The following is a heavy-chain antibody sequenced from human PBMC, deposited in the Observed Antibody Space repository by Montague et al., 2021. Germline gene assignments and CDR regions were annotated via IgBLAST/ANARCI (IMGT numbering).Heavy chain of an antibody. CDR2: IKKDVTEK. CDR3: SRAWVRSGFDS. CDR1: GFTFSSYW. J-gene: IGHJ4*02. V-gene: IGHV3-7*05. Sequence: SLRLSCAASGFTFSSYWMILFRQAPGKGLEWVASIKKDVTEKYYGDSVMGRFTISRNNAKTSLYPQMNALRAEDTAFYFCSRAWVRSGFDSWGQGTLVTVSS. D-gene: IGHD4-17*01.